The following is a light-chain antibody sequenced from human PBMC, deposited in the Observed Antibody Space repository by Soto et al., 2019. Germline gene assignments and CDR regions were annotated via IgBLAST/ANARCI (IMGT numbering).Light chain of an antibody. CDR3: SSYTSSSTNV. CDR1: SSDVGGYNS. V-gene: IGLV2-14*01. CDR2: DVS. Sequence: QSVLTQPASVSGSPGQSITISCTGTSSDVGGYNSVSWYQQHPGKAPKLMIYDVSNRPSGVSNRFSGSKSGNTASLTISGLQDEDESDYYCSSYTSSSTNVFGAGTKLTVL. J-gene: IGLJ1*01.